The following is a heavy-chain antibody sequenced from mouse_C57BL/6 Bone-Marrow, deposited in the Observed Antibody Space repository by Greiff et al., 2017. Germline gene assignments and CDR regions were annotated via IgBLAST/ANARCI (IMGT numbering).Heavy chain of an antibody. J-gene: IGHJ2*01. V-gene: IGHV1-69*01. D-gene: IGHD1-1*01. CDR1: GYTFTSYW. CDR3: AREGYYSSGFFDY. Sequence: QVQLQQPGAELVMPGASVKLSCKASGYTFTSYWMHWVKQRPGQGLEWIGEIDPSDSYTNYNQKFKGKATLAVDKASSAAYMQLSSLTSEDSAVYYCAREGYYSSGFFDYWGQGTTLTVSS. CDR2: IDPSDSYT.